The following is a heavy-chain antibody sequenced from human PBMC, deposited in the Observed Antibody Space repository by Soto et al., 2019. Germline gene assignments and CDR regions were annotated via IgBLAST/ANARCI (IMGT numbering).Heavy chain of an antibody. CDR1: GYTFFTYD. Sequence: QVHLVQSGVEVKTPGASVKVSCQASGYTFFTYDISWVRQAPGQGLEWMGWISTYSGDTKYAQKFQGRVTMTTDTSTTTAYLELRSLRSDDTAVYYCACHPGTPTSENWVDPWGQGTLVTVSS. CDR3: ACHPGTPTSENWVDP. V-gene: IGHV1-18*01. D-gene: IGHD2-15*01. CDR2: ISTYSGDT. J-gene: IGHJ5*02.